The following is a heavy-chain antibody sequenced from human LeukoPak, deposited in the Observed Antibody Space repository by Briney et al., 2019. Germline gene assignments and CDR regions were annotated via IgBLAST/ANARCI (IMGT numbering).Heavy chain of an antibody. CDR3: ARLTPPADIVATMFDY. Sequence: GESLKISCKGSGYRFTKSWIGWVRQMPGKGLEWMGIIYPGDSDTRYSPSFQGQVTISADKSISTAYLQWSSLKASDTAMYYCARLTPPADIVATMFDYWGQGTLVTVSS. CDR1: GYRFTKSW. D-gene: IGHD5-12*01. V-gene: IGHV5-51*01. CDR2: IYPGDSDT. J-gene: IGHJ4*02.